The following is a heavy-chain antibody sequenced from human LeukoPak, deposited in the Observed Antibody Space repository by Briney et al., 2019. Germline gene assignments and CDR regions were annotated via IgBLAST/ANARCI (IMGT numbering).Heavy chain of an antibody. V-gene: IGHV3-66*01. CDR3: AREAHWGSYYFDY. CDR2: IYNGGTT. CDR1: GFTVSDNH. Sequence: QTGGSLRLSCAVSGFTVSDNHVTWVRQAPGKGLECVSVIYNGGTTYYADSVKGRLTIFRDNSKNTLYLQMNSLRAEDTAVYYCAREAHWGSYYFDYWGQGTLVTVSS. J-gene: IGHJ4*02. D-gene: IGHD7-27*01.